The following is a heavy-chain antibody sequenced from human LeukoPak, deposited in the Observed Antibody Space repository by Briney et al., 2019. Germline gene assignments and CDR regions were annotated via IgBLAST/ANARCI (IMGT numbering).Heavy chain of an antibody. CDR1: GFTFSNYG. CDR2: IRYDGSNK. CDR3: AKVGFPGVAVAGNYYYYMDV. V-gene: IGHV3-30*02. J-gene: IGHJ6*03. Sequence: PGGSLRLSCAASGFTFSNYGMHWVRQAPGKGLEWVAFIRYDGSNKYYADSVKGRFTISRDNSKNTLYLQMNSLRAEDTAVYYCAKVGFPGVAVAGNYYYYMDVWGKGTTVTISS. D-gene: IGHD6-19*01.